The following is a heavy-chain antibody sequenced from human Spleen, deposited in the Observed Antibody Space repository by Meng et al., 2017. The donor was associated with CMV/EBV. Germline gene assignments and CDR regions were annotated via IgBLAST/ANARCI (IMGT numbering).Heavy chain of an antibody. J-gene: IGHJ4*02. D-gene: IGHD2-2*01. CDR3: AHTPHCNIMSCYDGY. CDR1: GFSLSTTGVG. Sequence: SGPTLVKPAQTLTLTCSFSGFSLSTTGVGVGWIRQPPGKALEWLGLIYWNDDKRYSPSLKSRLTITKDTSKNQVVLTMTNMDPVDTATYYCAHTPHCNIMSCYDGYWGQGTLVTVSS. V-gene: IGHV2-5*01. CDR2: IYWNDDK.